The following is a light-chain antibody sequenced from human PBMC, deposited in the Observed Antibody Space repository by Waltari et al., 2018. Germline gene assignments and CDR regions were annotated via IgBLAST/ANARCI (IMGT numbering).Light chain of an antibody. CDR2: DAS. V-gene: IGKV3-20*01. CDR3: QKYVSLPAT. CDR1: QSVGRY. Sequence: PGERATLSCRARQSVGRYLAWYQQKPGQAPRLLIYDASIRATGIPDRFSGSGSGTDFSLTISRLEPEDFAVYYCQKYVSLPATFGQGTKVEIK. J-gene: IGKJ1*01.